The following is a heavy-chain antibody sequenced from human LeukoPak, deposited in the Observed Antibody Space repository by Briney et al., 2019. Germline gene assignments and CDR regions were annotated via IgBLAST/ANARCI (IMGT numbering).Heavy chain of an antibody. D-gene: IGHD2-21*02. Sequence: ASVRVSCKASGYPFSAHFLNWVRQAPGQGLEWMGWINTNTGNPTYAQGFTGRFVFSLDTSVSTAYLQISSLKAEDTAVYYCARDKVPPAYCGGDCYSVFDPWGQGTLVTVSS. CDR2: INTNTGNP. V-gene: IGHV7-4-1*02. CDR3: ARDKVPPAYCGGDCYSVFDP. CDR1: GYPFSAHF. J-gene: IGHJ5*02.